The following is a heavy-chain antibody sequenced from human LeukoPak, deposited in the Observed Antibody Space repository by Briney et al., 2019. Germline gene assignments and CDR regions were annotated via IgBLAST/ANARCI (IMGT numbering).Heavy chain of an antibody. D-gene: IGHD6-13*01. CDR3: AKDPGYSRGFDY. Sequence: PGRSLRLSCAASGFTFSSYGMHWVRQAPGKGLEWVAVISYDGSNKYYADSVKGRFTISRDNSKNTLYLQMNSLRAEDTAVYYCAKDPGYSRGFDYWGQGTLVTVSS. J-gene: IGHJ4*02. V-gene: IGHV3-30*18. CDR2: ISYDGSNK. CDR1: GFTFSSYG.